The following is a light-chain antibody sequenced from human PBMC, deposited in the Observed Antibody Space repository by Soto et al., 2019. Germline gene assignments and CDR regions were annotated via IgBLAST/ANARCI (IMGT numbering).Light chain of an antibody. V-gene: IGLV1-51*01. J-gene: IGLJ2*01. Sequence: QSVLTQPPSVSAAPGQKVTISCSGSSSNIGNNYVSWYQQLSGTAPKLLIYDNSKRPSGIPDRFSGSKSGTSATLGITGLQTGDEADYYCGTWDSSLSAGVFGGGTKLTVL. CDR2: DNS. CDR3: GTWDSSLSAGV. CDR1: SSNIGNNY.